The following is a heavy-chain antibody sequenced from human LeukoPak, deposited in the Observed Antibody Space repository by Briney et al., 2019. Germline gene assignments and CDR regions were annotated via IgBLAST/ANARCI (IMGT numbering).Heavy chain of an antibody. CDR1: GFTFDDYA. D-gene: IGHD3-22*01. V-gene: IGHV3-23*01. J-gene: IGHJ4*02. CDR2: ISGTGGST. Sequence: GGSLRLSCAASGFTFDDYAMHWVRQAPGKGLEWVSTISGTGGSTYYADSVKGRFTISRDNSKNTLYLQMSSLRAEDTAVYYCAKDRGRYYDRSGYDWGYYFDSWGQGILVTVST. CDR3: AKDRGRYYDRSGYDWGYYFDS.